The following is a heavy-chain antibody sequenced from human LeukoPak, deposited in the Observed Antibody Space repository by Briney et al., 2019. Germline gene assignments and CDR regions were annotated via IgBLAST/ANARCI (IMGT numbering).Heavy chain of an antibody. CDR2: IYTSGST. J-gene: IGHJ3*02. CDR1: GGSISSGSYY. CDR3: ARGQYNWNPIGAFDI. V-gene: IGHV4-61*02. Sequence: SQTLSLTCTVSGGSISSGSYYWSWLRQPAGKGLEWIGRIYTSGSTNYNPSLKSRVTISVDTSKNQFSLKLSSVTAADTAVYYCARGQYNWNPIGAFDIWGQGTMVTVSS. D-gene: IGHD1-20*01.